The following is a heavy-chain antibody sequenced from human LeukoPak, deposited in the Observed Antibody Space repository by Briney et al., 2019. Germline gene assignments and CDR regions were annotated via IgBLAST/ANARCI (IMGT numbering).Heavy chain of an antibody. CDR2: IYYSGST. D-gene: IGHD2-2*01. CDR1: GGSISSYY. J-gene: IGHJ5*02. Sequence: SETLSLTCTVSGGSISSYYWSWIRQPPGKGLEWIGYIYYSGSTNYKPSLKSRVTISVDTSKNQFSLKLSSVTAADTAVYYCARAYCSSTSCLVHWFDPWGQGTLVTVSS. CDR3: ARAYCSSTSCLVHWFDP. V-gene: IGHV4-59*01.